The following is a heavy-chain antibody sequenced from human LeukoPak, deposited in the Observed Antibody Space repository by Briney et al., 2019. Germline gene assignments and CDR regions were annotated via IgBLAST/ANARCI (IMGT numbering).Heavy chain of an antibody. D-gene: IGHD1-26*01. CDR1: GFTFSGSA. CDR2: IRSKANSYAT. CDR3: TTDPVGASPL. J-gene: IGHJ4*02. V-gene: IGHV3-73*01. Sequence: PGGSLRLSCAASGFTFSGSAMHWVRQASGKGLEWVGRIRSKANSYATAYAASVQGRFTISRDDSKNTAYLQMNSLKTEDTAVYYCTTDPVGASPLWGQGTLVTVSS.